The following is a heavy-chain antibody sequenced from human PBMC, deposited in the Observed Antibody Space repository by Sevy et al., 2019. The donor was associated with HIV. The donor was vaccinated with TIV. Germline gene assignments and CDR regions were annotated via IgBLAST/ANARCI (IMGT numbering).Heavy chain of an antibody. CDR2: IYHSGST. V-gene: IGHV4-38-2*01. J-gene: IGHJ4*02. Sequence: SETLSLTCAVSGYSISSGYQWGWIRQPPGKGLEWIGTIYHSGSTYYNPALKSRVNISVDTSKNQFSLKLNSMTAADTAVYFCARVAAYWGQGILVTVSS. CDR1: GYSISSGYQ. CDR3: ARVAAY. D-gene: IGHD6-25*01.